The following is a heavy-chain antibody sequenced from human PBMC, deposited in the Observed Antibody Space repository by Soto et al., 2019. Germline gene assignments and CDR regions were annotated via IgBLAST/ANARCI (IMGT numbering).Heavy chain of an antibody. CDR2: ISAYNGNT. CDR3: ARDDGTRDYYYYYGMDV. J-gene: IGHJ6*02. V-gene: IGHV1-18*01. Sequence: ASVKVSCKSPGYTFTSYGISWVRHAPGQGLEWMGWISAYNGNTNYAQKLQGRVTMTTDTSTSTAYMELRSLRSDDTAVYYCARDDGTRDYYYYYGMDVWGQGTTVTVSS. CDR1: GYTFTSYG.